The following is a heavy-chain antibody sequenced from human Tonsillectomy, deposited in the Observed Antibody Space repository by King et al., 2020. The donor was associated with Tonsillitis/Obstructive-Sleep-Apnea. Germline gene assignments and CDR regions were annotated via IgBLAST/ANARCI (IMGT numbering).Heavy chain of an antibody. CDR1: GGSFSGYY. CDR3: ARGGLGPFTWFDP. V-gene: IGHV4-34*01. CDR2: INHSGST. Sequence: VQLPQWGAGLLKPSENLSLPCAVYGGSFSGYYWSWIRQPPGKGLEWIGEINHSGSTSYNPSVRSRVTISLDTSKNQFSLKLISVTAADTAVFSCARGGLGPFTWFDPWGQGTLVTVSS. J-gene: IGHJ5*02. D-gene: IGHD3/OR15-3a*01.